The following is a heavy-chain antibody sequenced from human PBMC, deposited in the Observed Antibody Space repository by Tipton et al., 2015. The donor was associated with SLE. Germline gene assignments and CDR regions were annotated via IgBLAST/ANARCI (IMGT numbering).Heavy chain of an antibody. CDR1: GGSMNSHY. J-gene: IGHJ5*02. CDR2: IYTSGST. D-gene: IGHD5-12*01. Sequence: TLSLTCTVSGGSMNSHYWSWIRQSPGKGLEWIGRIYTSGSTNYNPSLKSRVTISVDTSKNQFSLKLSSVTAADTAVYYCARAWRHNWFDPWGQGTLVTVSS. V-gene: IGHV4-4*08. CDR3: ARAWRHNWFDP.